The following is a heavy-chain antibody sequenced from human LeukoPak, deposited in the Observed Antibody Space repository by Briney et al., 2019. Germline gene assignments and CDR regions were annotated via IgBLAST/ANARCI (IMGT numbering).Heavy chain of an antibody. D-gene: IGHD3-22*01. CDR1: GYTFTSYY. CDR3: ARSRIEYYYDSSGYYRTMDV. J-gene: IGHJ6*03. V-gene: IGHV1-46*01. Sequence: ASVKVSCKASGYTFTSYYMHWVRQAPGQGLEWMGIINPSGGSTSYAQKFQGRVTMTRDMSTSTVYMEVSSLRSEDTAVYYCARSRIEYYYDSSGYYRTMDVWGKGTTVTVSS. CDR2: INPSGGST.